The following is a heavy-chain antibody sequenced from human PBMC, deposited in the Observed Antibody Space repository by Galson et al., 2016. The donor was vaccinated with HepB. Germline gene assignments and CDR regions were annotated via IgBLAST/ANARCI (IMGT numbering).Heavy chain of an antibody. CDR3: ARMFGCGWYVGWTGFDP. Sequence: SETLSLTCAVSGDSIGSDTNWWSWVRQPPGKGLEWIGRIYTSGSTNYTPSLKSRVTMSVDTSKNQFSLKLSSVTAADTAVYYCARMFGCGWYVGWTGFDPWGQGTLVTVSS. CDR2: IYTSGST. V-gene: IGHV4-4*02. CDR1: GDSIGSDTNW. D-gene: IGHD6-19*01. J-gene: IGHJ5*02.